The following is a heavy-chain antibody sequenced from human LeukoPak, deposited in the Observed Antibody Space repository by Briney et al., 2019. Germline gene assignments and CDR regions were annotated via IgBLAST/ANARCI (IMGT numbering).Heavy chain of an antibody. CDR1: GGSIGSDY. V-gene: IGHV4-59*08. CDR2: SYYTGGT. Sequence: KPSETLSLTCTVSGGSIGSDYWTWIRQPPGKGLQYIGYSYYTGGTNYNPSLKSRVTISVDTSKNQFSLKLSSVTAADTAVYFCAKYGNSGWVIDNWGQGTLVTVSS. D-gene: IGHD6-19*01. J-gene: IGHJ4*02. CDR3: AKYGNSGWVIDN.